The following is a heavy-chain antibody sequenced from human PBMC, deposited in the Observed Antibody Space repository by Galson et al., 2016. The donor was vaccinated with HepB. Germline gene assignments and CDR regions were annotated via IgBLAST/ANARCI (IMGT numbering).Heavy chain of an antibody. CDR1: GFSFRSYG. Sequence: SLRLSCAASGFSFRSYGMHWVRQAPGKGLEWVALMSFDAKNEFYADSVRGRFTISRDNSKNTVFLQMDRLRPEDTAVYFCAKESYGRHFDNWGQGTLVTVSS. V-gene: IGHV3-30*18. CDR2: MSFDAKNE. J-gene: IGHJ4*02. D-gene: IGHD3-16*01. CDR3: AKESYGRHFDN.